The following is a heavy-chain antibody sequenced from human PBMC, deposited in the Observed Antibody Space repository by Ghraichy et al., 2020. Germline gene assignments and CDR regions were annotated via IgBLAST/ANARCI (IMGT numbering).Heavy chain of an antibody. J-gene: IGHJ4*02. CDR2: IRSKAQGETT. CDR3: SRDRPFDH. CDR1: GFTFGDYA. V-gene: IGHV3-49*03. Sequence: GGSLRLSCTASGFTFGDYAMSWFRQAPEKGLEWLGSIRSKAQGETTQYAASVRGRFIISRDDSENSAYLQMNSLKTEDTAVYYCSRDRPFDHWGQGTLVTVSS.